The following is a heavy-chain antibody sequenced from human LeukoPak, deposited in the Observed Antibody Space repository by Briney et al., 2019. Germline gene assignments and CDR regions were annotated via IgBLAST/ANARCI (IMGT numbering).Heavy chain of an antibody. CDR3: AKDTAQGYTFGTIEQDY. D-gene: IGHD5-12*01. J-gene: IGHJ4*02. Sequence: GGSLRLSCAASGITFSRFAMSWVRQAPGKGLEWVSVVSESGDSTHYAESVKGRFTISRDNSKNTLYPEMNRLRADDTAVYYCAKDTAQGYTFGTIEQDYWGQGTLVTVAS. CDR2: VSESGDST. V-gene: IGHV3-23*01. CDR1: GITFSRFA.